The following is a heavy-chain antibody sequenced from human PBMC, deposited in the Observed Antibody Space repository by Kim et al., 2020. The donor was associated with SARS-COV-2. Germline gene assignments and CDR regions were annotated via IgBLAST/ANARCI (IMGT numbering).Heavy chain of an antibody. CDR3: AILPLNSGWYSQGFDP. J-gene: IGHJ5*02. CDR2: IYPGDSDT. Sequence: GESLKISCKGSGYSFTSYWIGWVRQMPGKGLEWMGIIYPGDSDTRYSPSFQGQVTISADKSISTAYLQWSSLEASDTAMYYCAILPLNSGWYSQGFDPWGQGALVTVSS. V-gene: IGHV5-51*01. D-gene: IGHD6-19*01. CDR1: GYSFTSYW.